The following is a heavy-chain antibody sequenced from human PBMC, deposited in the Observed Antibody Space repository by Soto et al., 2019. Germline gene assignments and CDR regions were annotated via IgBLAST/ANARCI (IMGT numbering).Heavy chain of an antibody. CDR3: AKDQLRGVRGVITYYYGMDV. CDR2: ISYDGSNK. D-gene: IGHD3-10*01. CDR1: GFTFSSYG. J-gene: IGHJ6*02. Sequence: QVQLVESGGGVVQPGRSLRLSCAASGFTFSSYGMHWVRQAPGKGLVWVAVISYDGSNKYYADSGKGRFTISRDNSKNTLYLQMNSLRAEDTAVYYCAKDQLRGVRGVITYYYGMDVWGQGTTVTVSS. V-gene: IGHV3-30*18.